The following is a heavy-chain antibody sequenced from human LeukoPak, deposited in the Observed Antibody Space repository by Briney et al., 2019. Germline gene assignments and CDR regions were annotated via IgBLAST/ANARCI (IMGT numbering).Heavy chain of an antibody. CDR1: GFIVSTNY. CDR2: IYSGGST. Sequence: PGGSLSLSCAASGFIVSTNYLSWVRQAPGKGLEWVSVIYSGGSTYYTDSVKGRFTISRDNSKNTVYLQMNSLRAEDTAVYYCARATVVAAPPLFDSWGQGTRVTVSS. V-gene: IGHV3-53*01. D-gene: IGHD2-15*01. J-gene: IGHJ4*02. CDR3: ARATVVAAPPLFDS.